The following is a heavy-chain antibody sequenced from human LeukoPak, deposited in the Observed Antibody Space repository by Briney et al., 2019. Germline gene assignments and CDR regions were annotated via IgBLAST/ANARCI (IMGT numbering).Heavy chain of an antibody. J-gene: IGHJ4*02. CDR3: ARVYYDSSGYLILDY. V-gene: IGHV4-59*01. CDR1: GGSISSYY. D-gene: IGHD3-22*01. Sequence: SETLSLTCTVSGGSISSYYWSWIRQPPGKGLEWIGYIYYSGSTIYNPSLKSRVTISVDTSKNQFSLKLSSVTAADTAVYYCARVYYDSSGYLILDYWGQGTLVTVSS. CDR2: IYYSGST.